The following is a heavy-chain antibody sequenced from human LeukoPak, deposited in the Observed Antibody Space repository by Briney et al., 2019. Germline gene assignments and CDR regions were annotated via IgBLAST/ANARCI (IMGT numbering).Heavy chain of an antibody. CDR3: AKRYAGYSPYYFDY. CDR2: ISASGGST. D-gene: IGHD3-22*01. V-gene: IGHV3-23*01. J-gene: IGHJ4*02. CDR1: GFTFSSYA. Sequence: SGGSLRLSCAASGFTFSSYAMSWVRQAPGKGLEWVSAISASGGSTYYADSVKGRFTISRDNSKNTLYVQVNGLRAEDTAVYYCAKRYAGYSPYYFDYWGQGTLVTVSS.